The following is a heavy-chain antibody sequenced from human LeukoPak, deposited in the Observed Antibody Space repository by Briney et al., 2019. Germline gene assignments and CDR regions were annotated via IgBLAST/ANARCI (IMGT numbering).Heavy chain of an antibody. Sequence: SGTLSHTCAVSGGSISSSNWWSWVRQPPGKGLEWIGEIYHSGSTNYNPSLKSRVTISVDKSKNQFSLKLSSVTAADTAVYYCAREMITFGGADAFDIWGQGTMVTVSS. V-gene: IGHV4-4*02. CDR1: GGSISSSNW. D-gene: IGHD3-16*01. J-gene: IGHJ3*02. CDR3: AREMITFGGADAFDI. CDR2: IYHSGST.